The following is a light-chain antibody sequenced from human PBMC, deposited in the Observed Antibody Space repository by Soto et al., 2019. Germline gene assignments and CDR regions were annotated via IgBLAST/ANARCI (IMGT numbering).Light chain of an antibody. CDR1: QSIDYW. CDR3: QQYNSFPLT. V-gene: IGKV1-5*03. CDR2: KAS. J-gene: IGKJ5*01. Sequence: DIQMTQSPSTLSASVGDRVTITCRASQSIDYWLAWYQQKPGKPPKLLIYKASSLETGVPPRFTGSGSGTEFTLTISSLQVDDFATYYCQQYNSFPLTFGGGTRLEIK.